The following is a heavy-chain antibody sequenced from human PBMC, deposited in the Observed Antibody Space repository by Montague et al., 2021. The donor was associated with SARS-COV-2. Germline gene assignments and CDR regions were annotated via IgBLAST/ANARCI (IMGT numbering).Heavy chain of an antibody. CDR2: INHRGST. J-gene: IGHJ4*02. CDR3: VSAQEVYAINGYLNY. D-gene: IGHD2-8*01. V-gene: IGHV4-34*04. Sequence: SETLSLTCGVAGGSFNFYYYSWIRQPPEKGLEWMGEINHRGSTNNNPSLKTRSTISIDAAKNQFSLKLSPGTAADTAVYYCVSAQEVYAINGYLNYWGQGTLVTVSS. CDR1: GGSFNFYY.